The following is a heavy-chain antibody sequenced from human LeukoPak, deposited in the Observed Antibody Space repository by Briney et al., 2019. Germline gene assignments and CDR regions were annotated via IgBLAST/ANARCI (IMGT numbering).Heavy chain of an antibody. Sequence: GRSLRLSCAASGFSFTTYAMSWVRQAPGQGLEWVSAISNTGDSTYHADSVKGRFTISRDNSKNTLFLQMNSLRAEDTAVYYCAKDNDPRAYSAYDSYDYWGQGTLVTVSS. J-gene: IGHJ4*02. CDR2: ISNTGDST. D-gene: IGHD5-12*01. V-gene: IGHV3-23*01. CDR1: GFSFTTYA. CDR3: AKDNDPRAYSAYDSYDY.